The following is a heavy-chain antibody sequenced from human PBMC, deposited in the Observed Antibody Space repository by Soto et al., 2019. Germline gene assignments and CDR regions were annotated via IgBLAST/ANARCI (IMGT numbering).Heavy chain of an antibody. V-gene: IGHV3-23*01. D-gene: IGHD6-19*01. CDR2: ISGSGAST. Sequence: EVQLLESGGGLVQPGGSLRLSCAASGFTFSSYAMSWVRQAPGKGLEWVSAISGSGASTYYANSVKGRFTISRDNSKNTLYLQMNSLRAEDTAVYDCAKVLGSSGWVYWYFDLWGRGTLVTASS. J-gene: IGHJ2*01. CDR1: GFTFSSYA. CDR3: AKVLGSSGWVYWYFDL.